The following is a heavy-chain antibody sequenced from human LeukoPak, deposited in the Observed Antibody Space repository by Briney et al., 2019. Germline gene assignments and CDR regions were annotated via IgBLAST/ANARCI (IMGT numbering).Heavy chain of an antibody. Sequence: SETLSLTCAVYGGSFSGYYWSWIRQPPGKGLEWIGEINHSGSTNYNPSLKSRVTISVDTSKNQFSLKLSSVTAADTAVYYCARAALIAAAGRSWFDPRGQGTLVTVSS. V-gene: IGHV4-34*01. D-gene: IGHD6-13*01. J-gene: IGHJ5*02. CDR1: GGSFSGYY. CDR3: ARAALIAAAGRSWFDP. CDR2: INHSGST.